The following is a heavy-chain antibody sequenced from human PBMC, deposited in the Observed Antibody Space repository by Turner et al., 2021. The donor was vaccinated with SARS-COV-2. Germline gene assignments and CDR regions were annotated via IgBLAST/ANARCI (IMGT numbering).Heavy chain of an antibody. J-gene: IGHJ4*02. CDR2: ISSSSSYI. CDR3: ARDLRSGSFPY. V-gene: IGHV3-21*01. CDR1: GFSFSDYS. Sequence: EVQLVESGGGLVKPGGSLRPSCAASGFSFSDYSMNWVRQAPGKGLEWVSSISSSSSYIYYADSVKGRFTISRDNAKNSLYLQMNSLRAEDTAVYYCARDLRSGSFPYWGQGTLVTVSS. D-gene: IGHD1-26*01.